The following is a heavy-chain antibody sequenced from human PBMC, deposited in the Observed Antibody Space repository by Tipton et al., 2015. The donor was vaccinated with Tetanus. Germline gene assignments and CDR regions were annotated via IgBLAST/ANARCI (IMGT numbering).Heavy chain of an antibody. J-gene: IGHJ4*02. CDR3: ARDRGYYYDSSGYYLGHFYY. CDR2: IYYSGST. CDR1: GGSISSYY. D-gene: IGHD3-22*01. Sequence: TLSLTCTVSGGSISSYYWSWIRQPPGKGLEWIGYIYYSGSTNYNPSLKSRVTISVDTSKNQFSLKLSSVTAADTAVYYCARDRGYYYDSSGYYLGHFYYWGQGTLVTVSS. V-gene: IGHV4-59*01.